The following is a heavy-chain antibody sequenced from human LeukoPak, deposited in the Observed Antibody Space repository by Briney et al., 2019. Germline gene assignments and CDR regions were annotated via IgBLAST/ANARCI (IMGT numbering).Heavy chain of an antibody. CDR1: GFTFSSYA. CDR3: ARDIAARIVAAAEGYFDY. V-gene: IGHV3-23*01. J-gene: IGHJ4*02. Sequence: QPGGSLRLSCAASGFTFSSYAMSWVRQAPGKGLEWVSAISGSGGSTYYADSVKGRFTISRDNSKNTLYLQMNSLRAEDTAVYYCARDIAARIVAAAEGYFDYWGQGTLVTVSS. D-gene: IGHD6-13*01. CDR2: ISGSGGST.